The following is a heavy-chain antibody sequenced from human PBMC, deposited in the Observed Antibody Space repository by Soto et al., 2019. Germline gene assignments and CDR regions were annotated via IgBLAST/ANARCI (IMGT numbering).Heavy chain of an antibody. V-gene: IGHV1-18*01. Sequence: QVQLVQSGAEVKKPGASVKVSCKASGYTFTSYGISWVRQAPGQGLEWMGWISAYNGNTNYAQKLQGRVTMTTDTAKSTAYMELRRLRSDDTAVYYCARETCDSSSTYYYYGMDVWGQGTTVTVSS. CDR2: ISAYNGNT. D-gene: IGHD6-6*01. CDR3: ARETCDSSSTYYYYGMDV. CDR1: GYTFTSYG. J-gene: IGHJ6*02.